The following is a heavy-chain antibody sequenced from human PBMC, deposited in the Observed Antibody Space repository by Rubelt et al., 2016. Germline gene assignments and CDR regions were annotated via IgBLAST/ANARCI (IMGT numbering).Heavy chain of an antibody. V-gene: IGHV3-33*01. D-gene: IGHD1-1*01. CDR3: ARDPNPRGTTGTTTRYYYYMDV. CDR2: IWYDGSNK. J-gene: IGHJ6*03. CDR1: GSTFSSYG. Sequence: GGGVVQPGRSLRLSCAASGSTFSSYGMHWVRQAPGKGLEWVAVIWYDGSNKYYADSVKGRFTISRDNSKNTLYLQMNSLRAEDTAVYYCARDPNPRGTTGTTTRYYYYMDVWGKGTTVTVSS.